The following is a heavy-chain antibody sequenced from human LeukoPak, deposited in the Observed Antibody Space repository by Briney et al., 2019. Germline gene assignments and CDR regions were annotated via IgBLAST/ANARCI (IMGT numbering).Heavy chain of an antibody. D-gene: IGHD1-26*01. J-gene: IGHJ6*03. CDR1: GGSISSHY. CDR2: IYYSGST. Sequence: KPSETLSLTCTVSGGSISSHYWSWIRQPPGKGLEWIGYIYYSGSTNYSPSLKSRVTISVDTSKNQFSLKLSSVTAADTAVYYCARGWEDYYYYMDVWGKGTTVTVSS. V-gene: IGHV4-59*11. CDR3: ARGWEDYYYYMDV.